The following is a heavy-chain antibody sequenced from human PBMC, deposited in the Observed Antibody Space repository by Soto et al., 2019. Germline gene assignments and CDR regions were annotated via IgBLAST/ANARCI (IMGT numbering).Heavy chain of an antibody. CDR1: GGSISNYY. D-gene: IGHD5-18*01. CDR2: IFYIGTT. CDR3: VRGGGGYGNGMIDY. V-gene: IGHV4-59*01. Sequence: SETLSLTCTVSGGSISNYYWSWIRQSPGKGLEWIGYIFYIGTTNYNPSIKSRDTISVDTSKNQFSLRLTSVTAADTAVYYCVRGGGGYGNGMIDYWGQGTPVT. J-gene: IGHJ4*02.